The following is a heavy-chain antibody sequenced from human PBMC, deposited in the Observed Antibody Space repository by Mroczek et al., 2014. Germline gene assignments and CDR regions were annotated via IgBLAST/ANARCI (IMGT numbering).Heavy chain of an antibody. CDR3: ARVSLSLGYCSSTSCYGPFDY. CDR2: INPNSGDT. Sequence: QVQLQESGAEVKKPGASVKVSCKASEYTFTGYYMHWVRQAPGQGLEWMGWINPNSGDTNYAQKFQGRVTMTRDTSISTAYMELSSLRSDDTAVYYCARVSLSLGYCSSTSCYGPFDYWGQGTPGPPSPQ. J-gene: IGHJ4*02. CDR1: EYTFTGYY. V-gene: IGHV1-2*02. D-gene: IGHD2-2*01.